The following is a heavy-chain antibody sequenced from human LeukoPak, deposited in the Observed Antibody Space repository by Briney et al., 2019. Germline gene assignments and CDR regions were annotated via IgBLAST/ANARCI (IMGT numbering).Heavy chain of an antibody. CDR2: ISGSGGTT. CDR3: AKDQVAVAGKWPRHFDY. D-gene: IGHD6-19*01. V-gene: IGHV3-23*01. J-gene: IGHJ4*02. CDR1: GFTFSNAW. Sequence: GGSLRLSCAASGFTFSNAWMNWVRQAPGKGLEWVSAISGSGGTTYYADSVKGRFTISRDNSKNTLYLQMNSLRAEDTAVYYCAKDQVAVAGKWPRHFDYWGQGTLVTVSS.